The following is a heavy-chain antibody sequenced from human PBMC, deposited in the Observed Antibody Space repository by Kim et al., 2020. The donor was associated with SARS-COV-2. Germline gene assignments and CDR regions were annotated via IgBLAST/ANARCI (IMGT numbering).Heavy chain of an antibody. D-gene: IGHD4-17*01. CDR3: AKDNTVTTPFDS. J-gene: IGHJ4*02. Sequence: YYADTVKGPFNISRENSKNTLYLQMNSLRAEETAVYYCAKDNTVTTPFDSWGQGTLVTVSS. V-gene: IGHV3-23*01.